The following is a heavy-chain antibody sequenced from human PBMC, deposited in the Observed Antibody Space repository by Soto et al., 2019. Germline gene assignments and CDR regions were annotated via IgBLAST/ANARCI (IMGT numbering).Heavy chain of an antibody. D-gene: IGHD3-3*01. CDR3: ARTSLTIFGPSNDYYGMGV. V-gene: IGHV4-30-4*01. CDR2: ISHSGST. Sequence: PSETLSLTCTVSGGSISSGEYYWTWIRHPPGKGLEWIGYISHSGSTHYSPSLKSRVSITVDTSKNQFSLNLASVSAEDTAVYYCARTSLTIFGPSNDYYGMGVWGIGTTVS. J-gene: IGHJ6*04. CDR1: GGSISSGEYY.